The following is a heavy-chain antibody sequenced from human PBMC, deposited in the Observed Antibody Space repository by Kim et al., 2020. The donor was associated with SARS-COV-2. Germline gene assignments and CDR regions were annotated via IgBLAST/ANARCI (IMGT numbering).Heavy chain of an antibody. V-gene: IGHV3-74*01. CDR1: GFNFRSHW. Sequence: GGSLRLSCAASGFNFRSHWMHWVRQAAGKGLVWVSRIDGDGSTTRYADFVQGRFTISRDNAKNTLYLQMNSLRADDTAVYYCVSVSTATLFSVDWGQGTLVNVSS. D-gene: IGHD3-3*01. CDR3: VSVSTATLFSVD. CDR2: IDGDGSTT. J-gene: IGHJ4*02.